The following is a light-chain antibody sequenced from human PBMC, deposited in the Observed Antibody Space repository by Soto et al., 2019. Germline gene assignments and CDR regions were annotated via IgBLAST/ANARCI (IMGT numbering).Light chain of an antibody. J-gene: IGKJ5*01. CDR1: QSISSY. Sequence: DIQMTQSPSSLSASVGDGVTITCRASQSISSYVSWYQQKPGKAPKLLIYGASSLESGVPSRFSGSGSGTEFTLTISTLQPDDFATYYCQQYDIYPATFGQGTRLEIK. CDR2: GAS. V-gene: IGKV1-5*01. CDR3: QQYDIYPAT.